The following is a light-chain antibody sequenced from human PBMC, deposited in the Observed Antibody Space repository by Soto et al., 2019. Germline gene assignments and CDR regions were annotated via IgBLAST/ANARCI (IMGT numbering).Light chain of an antibody. J-gene: IGKJ4*01. CDR2: WAS. V-gene: IGKV4-1*01. CDR3: QQYYSTPFT. CDR1: QSVLYSSNNKNY. Sequence: DIVMTQSPDSLAVSLGERATINCKSSQSVLYSSNNKNYLAWYQQKPGQPPKLLIYWASTRESGVPDRFSGSGSGTDFTLTISTLQAEDVAFYYCQQYYSTPFTFGGGTKLEIK.